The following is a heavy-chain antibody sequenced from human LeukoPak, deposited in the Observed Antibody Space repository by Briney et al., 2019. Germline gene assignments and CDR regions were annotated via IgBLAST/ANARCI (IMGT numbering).Heavy chain of an antibody. CDR1: GGTFSSYA. D-gene: IGHD3-10*01. J-gene: IGHJ5*02. CDR3: ARVRDGWFDP. CDR2: IISIFGTA. Sequence: ASVKVSCKASGGTFSSYAISWVRQAPGQGLEWMGGIISIFGTANYAQKFQGRVTITADESTSTAHMELSSLRSEDTAVYYCARVRDGWFDPWGQGTLVTVSP. V-gene: IGHV1-69*01.